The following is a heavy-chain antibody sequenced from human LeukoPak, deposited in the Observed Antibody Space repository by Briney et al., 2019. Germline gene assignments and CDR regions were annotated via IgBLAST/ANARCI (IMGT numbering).Heavy chain of an antibody. CDR1: GFTLDDYA. D-gene: IGHD6-19*01. J-gene: IGHJ4*02. CDR2: ISWNSGSI. CDR3: AKCRQYTSVCFFDY. Sequence: PGGSLRLSCAASGFTLDDYAMHWVRQAPGKGLEWVSGISWNSGSIGYADSVKGRFTISRDNAKNSLYLQMNSLRAEDTALYYCAKCRQYTSVCFFDYWGQGTLVTVSS. V-gene: IGHV3-9*01.